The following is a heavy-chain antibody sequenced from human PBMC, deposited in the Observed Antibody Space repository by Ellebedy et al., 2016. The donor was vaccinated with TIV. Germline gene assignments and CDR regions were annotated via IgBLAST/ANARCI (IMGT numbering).Heavy chain of an antibody. CDR1: GFTFSSYA. D-gene: IGHD6-13*01. Sequence: GGSLRLSCAASGFTFSSYAMSWVRQAPGKGLEWVSAISGSGGSTYYADSVKSRFTISRDNSKNTLYLQMNSLRAEDTAVYYCAKDQKGIAAAGTFDYWGQGTLVTVSS. J-gene: IGHJ4*02. V-gene: IGHV3-23*01. CDR2: ISGSGGST. CDR3: AKDQKGIAAAGTFDY.